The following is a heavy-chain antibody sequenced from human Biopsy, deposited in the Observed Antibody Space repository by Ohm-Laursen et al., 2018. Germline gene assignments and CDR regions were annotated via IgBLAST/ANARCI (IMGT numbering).Heavy chain of an antibody. Sequence: SSVKVSCKIPGGTFSNYGVHWVRQAPGQGLEWLGGNIPILGTGNYAQKFQDRVTVAADTSTSTATMELRSLRSDDTAVYYCATKLTGYFHHWGQGTLVIVSS. V-gene: IGHV1-69*06. J-gene: IGHJ1*01. CDR1: GGTFSNYG. CDR2: NIPILGTG. D-gene: IGHD3-9*01. CDR3: ATKLTGYFHH.